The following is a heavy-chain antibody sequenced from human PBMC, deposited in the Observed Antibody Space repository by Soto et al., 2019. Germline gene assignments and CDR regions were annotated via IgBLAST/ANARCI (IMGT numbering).Heavy chain of an antibody. V-gene: IGHV3-7*05. CDR3: ARDRGNGYYGQDSWGLDV. Sequence: GGSLRLSCAASGFTFDTYWMSWVRQAPGKGLEWLVNIKQDGSEKFSVDSVKGRFTISRDNAKNSLFLQLNSLRADDTAVYYCARDRGNGYYGQDSWGLDVWGQGTTVTVSS. CDR2: IKQDGSEK. J-gene: IGHJ6*02. D-gene: IGHD3-3*01. CDR1: GFTFDTYW.